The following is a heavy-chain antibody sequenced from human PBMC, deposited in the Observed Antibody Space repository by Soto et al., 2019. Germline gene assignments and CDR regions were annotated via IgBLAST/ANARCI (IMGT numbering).Heavy chain of an antibody. Sequence: QIQMVQSGAEVKQPGASVKISCKTSGYTFSSYSINWVRQAPGQGLEWMAWISTYSGNTHYAERVQGRVTVTLDKSARTAFMEMRGLTSDDTAVYFCARDNGYFDVWGQGTLDTVSS. V-gene: IGHV1-18*04. J-gene: IGHJ4*02. D-gene: IGHD2-8*01. CDR1: GYTFSSYS. CDR2: ISTYSGNT. CDR3: ARDNGYFDV.